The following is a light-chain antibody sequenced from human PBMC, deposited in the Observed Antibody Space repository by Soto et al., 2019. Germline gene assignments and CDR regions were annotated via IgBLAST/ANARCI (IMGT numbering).Light chain of an antibody. J-gene: IGKJ2*02. CDR2: GAS. CDR3: QQYNNWPPCT. V-gene: IGKV3-20*01. Sequence: EIVLTQSPGTLSLSPGERATLSCRASESVRSTNLAWYQHKPGQAPRLLIYGASSRATGIPDRFSASGSGTDFTLTISSLQSEDFAVYYCQQYNNWPPCTFGQGTKLEIK. CDR1: ESVRSTN.